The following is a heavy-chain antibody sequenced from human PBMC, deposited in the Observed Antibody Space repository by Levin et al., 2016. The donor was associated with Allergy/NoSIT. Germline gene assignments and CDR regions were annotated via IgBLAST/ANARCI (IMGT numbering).Heavy chain of an antibody. J-gene: IGHJ4*02. D-gene: IGHD3-9*01. Sequence: GESLKISCAASGFTFSSYAMHWVRQAPGKGLEWVAVISYDGSNKYYADSVKGRFTISRDNSKNTLYLQMNSLRAEDTAVYYCASATILTGYYIDYWGQGTLVTVSS. CDR2: ISYDGSNK. CDR3: ASATILTGYYIDY. CDR1: GFTFSSYA. V-gene: IGHV3-30*04.